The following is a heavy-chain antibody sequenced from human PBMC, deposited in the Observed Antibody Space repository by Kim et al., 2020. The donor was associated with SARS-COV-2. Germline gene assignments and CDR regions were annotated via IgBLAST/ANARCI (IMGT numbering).Heavy chain of an antibody. CDR2: INHSGST. CDR3: ARDDDFWSGGDY. J-gene: IGHJ4*02. V-gene: IGHV4-34*01. CDR1: GGSFSGYY. Sequence: SETLSLTCAVYGGSFSGYYWSWIRQPPGKGLEWIGEINHSGSTNYNPSLKSRVTISVDTSKNQFSLKLSSVTAADTAVYYCARDDDFWSGGDYWGQGTLVTVSS. D-gene: IGHD3-3*01.